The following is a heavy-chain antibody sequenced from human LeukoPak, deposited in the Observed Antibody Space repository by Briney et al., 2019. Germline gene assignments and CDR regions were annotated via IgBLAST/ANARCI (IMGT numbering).Heavy chain of an antibody. Sequence: GGSLRLSCAASGFNLTNYSMNWVRQIPGQGLEWVSSISSSSSNIYYADSFKGRFTISRDNAKNSFYLQMDSLRAGDTAGYYCTRGVYRKSCGWYLVFDYWGQGALVTVSS. V-gene: IGHV3-21*01. D-gene: IGHD6-19*01. CDR2: ISSSSSNI. J-gene: IGHJ4*02. CDR1: GFNLTNYS. CDR3: TRGVYRKSCGWYLVFDY.